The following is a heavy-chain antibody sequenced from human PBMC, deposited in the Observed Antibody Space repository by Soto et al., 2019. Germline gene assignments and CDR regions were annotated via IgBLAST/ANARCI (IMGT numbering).Heavy chain of an antibody. CDR2: INPNSGGT. CDR3: ARAYMTTVVTLDY. D-gene: IGHD4-17*01. CDR1: GYTFTGYY. Sequence: RASVKVSCKASGYTFTGYYMHWVRQAPGQGLEWMGWINPNSGGTNYAQKFQGWVTMTRDTSISTAYMELSRLRSDDTAVYYCARAYMTTVVTLDYWGQGTLVTVSS. J-gene: IGHJ4*02. V-gene: IGHV1-2*04.